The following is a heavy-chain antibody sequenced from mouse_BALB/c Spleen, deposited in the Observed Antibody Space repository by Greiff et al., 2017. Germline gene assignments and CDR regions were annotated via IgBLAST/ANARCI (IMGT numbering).Heavy chain of an antibody. J-gene: IGHJ4*01. V-gene: IGHV1-54*01. CDR1: GYAFTNYL. Sequence: QVQLKQSGAELVRPGTSVKVSCKASGYAFTNYLIEWVKQRPGQGLEWIGVINPGSGGTNYNEKFKGKATLTADKSSSTAYMQLSSLTSDDSAVYFCARGDYYGSSYAMDYWGQGTSVTVSS. CDR3: ARGDYYGSSYAMDY. D-gene: IGHD1-1*01. CDR2: INPGSGGT.